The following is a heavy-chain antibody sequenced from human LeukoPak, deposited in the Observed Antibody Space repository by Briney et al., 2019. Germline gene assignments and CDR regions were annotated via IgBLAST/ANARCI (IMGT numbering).Heavy chain of an antibody. Sequence: ASVKVSCKASGYTFTDYYMHWVRQAPGQGLEWLGWINPNSGGTNYAQKFQGRVTMTRDTSISTAYMELSRLRSDDTAVYYCARELRYFDWLSAFDYWGQGTLVTVSS. CDR3: ARELRYFDWLSAFDY. CDR2: INPNSGGT. D-gene: IGHD3-9*01. V-gene: IGHV1-2*02. CDR1: GYTFTDYY. J-gene: IGHJ4*02.